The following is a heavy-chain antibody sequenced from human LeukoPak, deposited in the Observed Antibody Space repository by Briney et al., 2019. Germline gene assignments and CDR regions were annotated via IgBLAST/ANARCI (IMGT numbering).Heavy chain of an antibody. V-gene: IGHV4-59*08. CDR2: IYYSGST. CDR3: ARGGGSPPGKTFDY. D-gene: IGHD3-16*01. Sequence: SETLSLTCTVSGGSISSYYWSWIRQPPGKGLEWIGYIYYSGSTNYNPSPKSRVTISVDTSKNQFSLKLSSVTAADTAVYYCARGGGSPPGKTFDYWGQGTRVPVS. CDR1: GGSISSYY. J-gene: IGHJ4*02.